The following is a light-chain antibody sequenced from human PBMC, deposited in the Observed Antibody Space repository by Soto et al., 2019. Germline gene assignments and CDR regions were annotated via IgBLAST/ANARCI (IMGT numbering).Light chain of an antibody. Sequence: QSVLTQPASVSGSPGQSITISYTGTSSDVGGYNYVSWYQQHPGKAPKLMIYDVTNRPSGVSNRFSGSKSGNTASLTISGLQADDEADYYCSSYTRSNTRVFGSGTKVTVL. CDR1: SSDVGGYNY. V-gene: IGLV2-14*03. J-gene: IGLJ1*01. CDR2: DVT. CDR3: SSYTRSNTRV.